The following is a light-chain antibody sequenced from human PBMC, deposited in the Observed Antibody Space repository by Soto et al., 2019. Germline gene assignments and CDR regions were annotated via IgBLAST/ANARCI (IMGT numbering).Light chain of an antibody. CDR3: SSYTSSSKV. J-gene: IGLJ1*01. Sequence: QSVLTQPASVSGSPGQPITISCTGTSSDVGGYNYVSWYQQHPGKAPKLMIYDVSNRPSGVSNRFSGSKSGNTASLTISVLQAEDEADYYCSSYTSSSKVFGTGTKVTVL. V-gene: IGLV2-14*01. CDR1: SSDVGGYNY. CDR2: DVS.